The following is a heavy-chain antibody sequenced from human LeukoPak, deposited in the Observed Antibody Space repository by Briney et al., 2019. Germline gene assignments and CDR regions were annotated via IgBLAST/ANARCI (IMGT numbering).Heavy chain of an antibody. V-gene: IGHV3-7*03. CDR2: IKTDGSEK. D-gene: IGHD1-26*01. CDR3: ARERANSGSYSVDFDY. CDR1: GFTFSSYW. Sequence: GGSLRLSCAASGFTFSSYWMSWFRQIPGKGLEWLGNIKTDGSEKYYLDSVRGRFTISRDNSKNTLYLQMNSLRAEDTAVYYCARERANSGSYSVDFDYWGQGTLVTVSS. J-gene: IGHJ4*02.